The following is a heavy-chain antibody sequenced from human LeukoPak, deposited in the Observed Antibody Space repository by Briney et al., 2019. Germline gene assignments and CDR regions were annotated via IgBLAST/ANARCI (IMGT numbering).Heavy chain of an antibody. J-gene: IGHJ4*02. CDR3: ARTPVIAVAGLFDY. D-gene: IGHD6-19*01. CDR1: GGSISSHY. Sequence: SETLSLTCTVSGGSISSHYWSWIRQPPGKGLEWIGYIYYSGSTNYNPSLKSRVTISVDTSKNQFSLKLSSVTAADTAVYYCARTPVIAVAGLFDYWGQGTLVTVSS. CDR2: IYYSGST. V-gene: IGHV4-59*11.